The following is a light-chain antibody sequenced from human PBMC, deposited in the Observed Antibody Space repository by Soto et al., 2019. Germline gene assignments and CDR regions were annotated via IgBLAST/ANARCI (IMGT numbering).Light chain of an antibody. CDR1: QGIGDT. J-gene: IGKJ5*01. V-gene: IGKV3-11*01. CDR2: GAS. Sequence: EIVMTQSPATLSVSPGEGATLSCRASQGIGDTLAWYQHKPGQAPRLLIYGASTRATAIPARFSGSGSGTDFTLTISSLEPEDFAVYYCQQRSNWPITFGQGTRLEIK. CDR3: QQRSNWPIT.